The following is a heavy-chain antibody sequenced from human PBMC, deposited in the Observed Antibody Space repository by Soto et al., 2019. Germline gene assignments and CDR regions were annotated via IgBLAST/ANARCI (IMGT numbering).Heavy chain of an antibody. CDR1: GFTFSTYA. D-gene: IGHD6-13*01. Sequence: QVQLVESGGGVVQPGRSLRLSCAASGFTFSTYAMYWVRQAPGKGLEWVAVISYDGSNNYYTDSVEGRFTISRDNSKSTLYLQMNSVRAEDTATYYCARDSIGAAGVHWAGNRLDPWGQGTLVTVSS. J-gene: IGHJ5*02. CDR3: ARDSIGAAGVHWAGNRLDP. V-gene: IGHV3-30-3*01. CDR2: ISYDGSNN.